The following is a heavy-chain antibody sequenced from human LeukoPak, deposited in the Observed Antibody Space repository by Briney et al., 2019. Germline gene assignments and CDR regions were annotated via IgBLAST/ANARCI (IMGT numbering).Heavy chain of an antibody. Sequence: GESLKISCKGSGYSFTSYWIAWVRQMPGKGLEWMGIIYPGDSDTRYSPSFQGQVTISADKSITTAYLQWSSLKASDTAMYYCARRATGTTGRFDSWGQGTLVTVSS. CDR3: ARRATGTTGRFDS. CDR1: GYSFTSYW. J-gene: IGHJ4*02. D-gene: IGHD1-1*01. CDR2: IYPGDSDT. V-gene: IGHV5-51*01.